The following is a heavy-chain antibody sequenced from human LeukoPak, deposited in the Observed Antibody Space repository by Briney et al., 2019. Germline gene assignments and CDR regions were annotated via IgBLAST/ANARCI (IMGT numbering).Heavy chain of an antibody. V-gene: IGHV3-43*01. CDR1: GFAFDDYN. CDR2: ISWDGGSA. J-gene: IGHJ6*02. CDR3: AKAWGRLLEDGMDV. Sequence: PGGSLRLSCAFSGFAFDDYNLHWLRQAPGKGLEWVSLISWDGGSAYYEGSVKGRFTISRDNSKNSLYLQMNSLRTEDSALYYCAKAWGRLLEDGMDVWGQGTTVTVSS. D-gene: IGHD7-27*01.